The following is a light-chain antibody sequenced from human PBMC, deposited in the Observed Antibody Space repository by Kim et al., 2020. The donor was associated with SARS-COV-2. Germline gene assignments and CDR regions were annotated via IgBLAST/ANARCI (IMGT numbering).Light chain of an antibody. V-gene: IGKV3-20*01. Sequence: EIVLTQSPGTLSLSAGEGATLSCRASQSVSSTYLAWYQQKPGQAPRLLIYGASSRATGIPDRFSGSGFGTDFSLTISRLEPEDFAVYYCQQYASSPFTLGGGTKLEIK. J-gene: IGKJ4*01. CDR2: GAS. CDR1: QSVSSTY. CDR3: QQYASSPFT.